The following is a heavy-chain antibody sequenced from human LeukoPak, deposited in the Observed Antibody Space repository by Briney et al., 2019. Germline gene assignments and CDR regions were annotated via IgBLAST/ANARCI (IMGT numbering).Heavy chain of an antibody. D-gene: IGHD3-10*01. J-gene: IGHJ4*02. CDR1: GDSIDSSSSY. CDR2: IYYTGST. Sequence: PSETLSLTCTLVSGDSIDSSSSYWGWIRQPPGKGLEWIGTIYYTGSTYYNPSLKSRLTISVDTSKNQFSLKLNSVTAADTAAYYCARRTSGGGLFDYWGQGTLVTVSS. CDR3: ARRTSGGGLFDY. V-gene: IGHV4-39*01.